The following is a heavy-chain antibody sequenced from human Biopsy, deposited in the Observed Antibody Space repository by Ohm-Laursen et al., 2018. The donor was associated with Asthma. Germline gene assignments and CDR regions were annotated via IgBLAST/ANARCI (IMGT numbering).Heavy chain of an antibody. D-gene: IGHD2-8*02. Sequence: SLRLSCAASGFTVSRDYMFWVRQAPGKGLEWVSVIYSGGTSHTADSVRGRFTISRDYSKNTLYLQMHSQRAEDTAVYYCARGDTGGWSQYYFDYWGQGTLVTVSS. V-gene: IGHV3-53*01. CDR2: IYSGGTS. CDR1: GFTVSRDY. J-gene: IGHJ4*02. CDR3: ARGDTGGWSQYYFDY.